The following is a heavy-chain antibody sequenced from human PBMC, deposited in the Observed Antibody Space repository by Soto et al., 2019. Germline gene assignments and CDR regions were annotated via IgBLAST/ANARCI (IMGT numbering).Heavy chain of an antibody. V-gene: IGHV3-30*18. CDR3: AKDPRAVAASGAFY. Sequence: GWSLMLSCAASGLTFISYGMHWVRQAPGKGLEGVAVISYDGSNKYYADSVKGRVTISRDNSKNTLYLQMNSLRAEDTAVYYCAKDPRAVAASGAFYRGQGTM. CDR1: GLTFISYG. D-gene: IGHD6-19*01. J-gene: IGHJ4*02. CDR2: ISYDGSNK.